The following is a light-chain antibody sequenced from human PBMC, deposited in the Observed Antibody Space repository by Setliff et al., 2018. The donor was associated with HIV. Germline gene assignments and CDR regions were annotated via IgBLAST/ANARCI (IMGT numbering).Light chain of an antibody. V-gene: IGLV2-8*01. Sequence: QSVLTQPPSASGSPGQSVTISCTGTSSDVGGYNYVSWYQQHPGKAPKLMIYEVSKRPSGVPDRFSGSKSGNTASLTVSGLQAEDEADYYSSSYAGSNTLVFGTGTKVTVL. CDR2: EVS. CDR1: SSDVGGYNY. J-gene: IGLJ1*01. CDR3: SSYAGSNTLV.